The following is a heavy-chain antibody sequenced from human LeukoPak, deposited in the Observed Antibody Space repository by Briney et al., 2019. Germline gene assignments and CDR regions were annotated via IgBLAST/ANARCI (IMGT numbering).Heavy chain of an antibody. CDR2: ISAYNGNT. CDR1: GYTFTSYG. V-gene: IGHV1-18*01. J-gene: IGHJ6*03. CDR3: ARVYYDSSGSPYYYYYYMDV. Sequence: ASVKVSFKASGYTFTSYGISWVRQAPGQGLEWMGWISAYNGNTNYAQKLQGRVTMTTDTSTSTAYMELRSLRSDDTAVYYCARVYYDSSGSPYYYYYYMDVWGKGTTVTISS. D-gene: IGHD3-22*01.